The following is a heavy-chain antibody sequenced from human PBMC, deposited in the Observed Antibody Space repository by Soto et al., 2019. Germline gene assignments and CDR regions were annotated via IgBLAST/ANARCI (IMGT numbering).Heavy chain of an antibody. CDR2: INPNSGGT. D-gene: IGHD4-4*01. CDR3: ARDPHSTVTTKIAAAGVGWFDP. CDR1: GYTFTGYY. J-gene: IGHJ5*02. Sequence: QVQLVQSGAEVKKPGASVKVSCKASGYTFTGYYMHWVRQAPGQGLEWMGWINPNSGGTNYAQKFQGWVTMTRDTSISTAYMELSRLRSDDTAVYYCARDPHSTVTTKIAAAGVGWFDPWGQGTLVTVSS. V-gene: IGHV1-2*04.